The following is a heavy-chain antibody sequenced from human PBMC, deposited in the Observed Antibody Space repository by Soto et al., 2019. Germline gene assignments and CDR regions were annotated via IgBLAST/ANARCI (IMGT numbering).Heavy chain of an antibody. CDR1: GGSISSGGYF. Sequence: QVQLQESGPGLVKPSQTLSLTCTVSGGSISSGGYFWSWIRQPPGKGLEWIGNIFYSGTTYYNPSXXGXXTISVVTSKNQFSLKLSSVTAADTAVYFCASGVLYWGQGTLVTVSS. J-gene: IGHJ4*02. CDR2: IFYSGTT. V-gene: IGHV4-31*03. CDR3: ASGVLY. D-gene: IGHD1-1*01.